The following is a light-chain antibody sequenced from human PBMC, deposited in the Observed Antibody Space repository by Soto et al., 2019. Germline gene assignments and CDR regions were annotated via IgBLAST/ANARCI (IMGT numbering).Light chain of an antibody. CDR3: QQRSNWPPT. V-gene: IGKV3-11*01. CDR1: QSISSY. Sequence: EIVLTQSPATLSLSPGEEATLSCRASQSISSYLAWYQQKPGQAPRLLIYDASNRATGIPARFSGRGAGTDFTLTISSLEPEDFAVYYCQQRSNWPPTFGQGTKVDIK. CDR2: DAS. J-gene: IGKJ1*01.